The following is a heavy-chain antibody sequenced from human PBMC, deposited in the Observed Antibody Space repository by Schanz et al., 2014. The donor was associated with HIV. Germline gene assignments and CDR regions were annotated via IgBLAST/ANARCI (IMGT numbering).Heavy chain of an antibody. J-gene: IGHJ4*02. D-gene: IGHD5-18*01. Sequence: QVQLVESGGGLAQPGGSLTLSCAASGFTFTNHALSWVRQAPGKGLEWVADIWHDGSNKNYADSVKGRFTISRDNSKNTLYLQMNNLKTEDTAVYYCAKAGLFFGQLWLGFFDYWGQGAQVTVSS. CDR1: GFTFTNHA. V-gene: IGHV3-30*02. CDR3: AKAGLFFGQLWLGFFDY. CDR2: IWHDGSNK.